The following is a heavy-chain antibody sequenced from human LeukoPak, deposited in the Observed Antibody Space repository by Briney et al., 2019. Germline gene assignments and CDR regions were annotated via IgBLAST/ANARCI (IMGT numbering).Heavy chain of an antibody. J-gene: IGHJ4*02. CDR2: IYPGDSDT. CDR1: GYSFTSYW. Sequence: GESLKISFKGSGYSFTSYWIGWVRQMPGKGLEWMGMIYPGDSDTRYSPSFQGQVTISADKSINTAYLQWSSLKASDTAMYYCARRFDAAAGNPFDYWGQGTLVTVSS. CDR3: ARRFDAAAGNPFDY. V-gene: IGHV5-51*01. D-gene: IGHD6-13*01.